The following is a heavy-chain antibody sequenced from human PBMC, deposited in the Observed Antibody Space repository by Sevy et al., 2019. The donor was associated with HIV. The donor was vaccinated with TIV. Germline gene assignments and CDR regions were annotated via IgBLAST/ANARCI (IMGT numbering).Heavy chain of an antibody. Sequence: ASVKVSCKDSGYTLTRLSMHWVRQAPGKGLEWMGTFDPEDDKTIYPQKFQGRVTMTEDKSTDTAYMELSSLRSEDTAMFYCATTKDYYDNSGYPYDYWGQGTLVTVSS. CDR3: ATTKDYYDNSGYPYDY. D-gene: IGHD3-22*01. CDR2: FDPEDDKT. V-gene: IGHV1-24*01. CDR1: GYTLTRLS. J-gene: IGHJ4*02.